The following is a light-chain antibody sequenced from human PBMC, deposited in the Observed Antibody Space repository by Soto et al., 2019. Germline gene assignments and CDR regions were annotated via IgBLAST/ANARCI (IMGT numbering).Light chain of an antibody. CDR3: FSFTSTNTHV. CDR1: SSDFGSYKF. CDR2: ETS. V-gene: IGLV2-23*01. J-gene: IGLJ1*01. Sequence: QSVLTRPASVSGSPGQSGTSSCTGTSSDFGSYKFVSWYQHHPGKVPKVIIYETSKRPSGVSDRFSGSKSGNTASLTISGLQAEDEADYYCFSFTSTNTHVFGSGTKVTVL.